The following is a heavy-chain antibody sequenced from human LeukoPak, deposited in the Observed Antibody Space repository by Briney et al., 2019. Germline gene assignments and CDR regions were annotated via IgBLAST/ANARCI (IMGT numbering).Heavy chain of an antibody. CDR3: ARAGSYDYVWGSYRYYFDY. V-gene: IGHV4-31*03. CDR1: GGSISSGGYY. Sequence: SQTLSLTCTVSGGSISSGGYYWSWIRQHPGKGLEWIVYIYYSGSTYYNPSLKSRVTISVDTSKNQFSLKLSSVTAADTAVYYCARAGSYDYVWGSYRYYFDYWGQGTLVTVSS. J-gene: IGHJ4*02. D-gene: IGHD3-16*02. CDR2: IYYSGST.